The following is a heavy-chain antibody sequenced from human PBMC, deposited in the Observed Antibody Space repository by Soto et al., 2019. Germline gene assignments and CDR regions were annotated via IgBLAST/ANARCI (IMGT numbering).Heavy chain of an antibody. CDR3: ARDRAVAGPVSIYYYGMDL. D-gene: IGHD6-19*01. Sequence: ASVKVSCKASGYTFTGYYMHWVRQAPGQGLEWMGWINPNSGGTNYAQKFQGWVTMTRDTSISTAYMELSRLRSDDTAVYYCARDRAVAGPVSIYYYGMDLWGQGTTVTVSS. CDR2: INPNSGGT. V-gene: IGHV1-2*04. CDR1: GYTFTGYY. J-gene: IGHJ6*02.